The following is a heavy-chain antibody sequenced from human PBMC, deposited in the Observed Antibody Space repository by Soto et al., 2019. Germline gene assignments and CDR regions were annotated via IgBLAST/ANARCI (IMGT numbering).Heavy chain of an antibody. D-gene: IGHD4-17*01. Sequence: GGSLRLSCAASGLPFSSYSTNLVRPAPGKGLEWVSSISSSSSYIYYADSVKGRFTISRDNAKNSLYLQMNSLRAEDTAVYYCARVPLLTVYYYYYYMDVWGNGTTVTVSS. J-gene: IGHJ6*03. CDR2: ISSSSSYI. V-gene: IGHV3-21*01. CDR1: GLPFSSYS. CDR3: ARVPLLTVYYYYYYMDV.